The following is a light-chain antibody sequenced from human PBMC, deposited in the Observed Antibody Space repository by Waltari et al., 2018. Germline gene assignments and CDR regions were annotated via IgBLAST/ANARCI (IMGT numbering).Light chain of an antibody. CDR1: SGDVGRYNL. J-gene: IGLJ3*02. CDR2: EVG. CDR3: CSYAGAGTGV. Sequence: QSALTQPASVSGSPGQSITISCTGTSGDVGRYNLVSWYQQHPGKAPKLMIYEVGKRHSGISNRFSGSKSGNTASLTISGLQAEDEADYYCCSYAGAGTGVFGGGTKVTVL. V-gene: IGLV2-23*02.